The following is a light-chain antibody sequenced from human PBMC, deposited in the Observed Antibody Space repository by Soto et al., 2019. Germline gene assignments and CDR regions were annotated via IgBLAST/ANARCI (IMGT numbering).Light chain of an antibody. V-gene: IGKV3-11*01. Sequence: ELVVTHSPGTLSLSPCEIATLSFSASQSVSNYLAWYQQKPGQAPRLLIYDASNRATGIPARFSGSGSGTDFTLTISSLEPEDFAVYYCQQRSNWPPTFGQGTRLEIK. CDR3: QQRSNWPPT. CDR1: QSVSNY. CDR2: DAS. J-gene: IGKJ5*01.